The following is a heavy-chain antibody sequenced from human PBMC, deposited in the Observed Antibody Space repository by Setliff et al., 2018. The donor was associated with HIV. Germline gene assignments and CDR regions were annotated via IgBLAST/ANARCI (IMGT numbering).Heavy chain of an antibody. D-gene: IGHD5-12*01. CDR2: INPVGRND. V-gene: IGHV4-34*04. CDR3: ARVGLRFKYTFDY. J-gene: IGHJ4*02. CDR1: GGFISGYY. Sequence: SETLSLTCAVYGGFISGYYWSWIRQPPGKGLEWIGEINPVGRNDNYNPSLNNRAAIVLDTSKNQFSLWLTSVTAADTAVYYCARVGLRFKYTFDYWGQGMLVTVSS.